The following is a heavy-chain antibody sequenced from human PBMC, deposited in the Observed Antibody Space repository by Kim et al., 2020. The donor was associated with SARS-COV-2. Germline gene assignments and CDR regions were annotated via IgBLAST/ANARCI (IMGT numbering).Heavy chain of an antibody. CDR3: ARSIAAAHYYYYYGMDV. D-gene: IGHD6-13*01. J-gene: IGHJ6*02. CDR1: GFTVSSNY. Sequence: GGSLRLSCAASGFTVSSNYMSWVRQAPGKGLEWVSVIYSGGSTYYADSVKGRFTISRDNSKNTLYLQMNSLRAEDTAVYYCARSIAAAHYYYYYGMDVWGQGTTVTVSS. V-gene: IGHV3-66*01. CDR2: IYSGGST.